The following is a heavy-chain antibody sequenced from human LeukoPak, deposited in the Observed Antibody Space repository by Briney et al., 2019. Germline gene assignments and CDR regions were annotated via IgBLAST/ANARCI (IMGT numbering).Heavy chain of an antibody. CDR1: GYTFTSYY. D-gene: IGHD3-22*01. J-gene: IGHJ4*02. Sequence: GASVKVSCKASGYTFTSYYMHWVRQAPGQGLEWMGIINPSGGSTSYAQKFQGRVTMTRDTSTSTVYMELSSLRSEDTAVYYCARGSDSSGYYGGNGSDYWGQGTLVTVSS. CDR3: ARGSDSSGYYGGNGSDY. V-gene: IGHV1-46*01. CDR2: INPSGGST.